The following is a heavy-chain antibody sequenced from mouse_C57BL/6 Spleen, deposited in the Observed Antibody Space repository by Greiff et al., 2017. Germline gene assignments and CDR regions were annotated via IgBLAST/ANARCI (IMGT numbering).Heavy chain of an antibody. Sequence: VKLMESGAELVRPGASVTLSCKASGYTFTDYEMHWVKQTPVHGLEWIGALDPETGGTAYNQTFKGKAILTADKSSSTAYMELRSLTSEDAAVYYCTREEDGYSRYVDDWGQGTTLTVSS. CDR1: GYTFTDYE. J-gene: IGHJ2*01. CDR3: TREEDGYSRYVDD. V-gene: IGHV1-15*01. CDR2: LDPETGGT. D-gene: IGHD2-3*01.